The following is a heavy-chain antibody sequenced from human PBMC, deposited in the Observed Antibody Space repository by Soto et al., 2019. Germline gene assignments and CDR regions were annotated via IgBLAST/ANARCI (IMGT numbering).Heavy chain of an antibody. J-gene: IGHJ4*02. CDR3: ARGVEVLWFGELFGGLDY. CDR1: GYTFTSYG. D-gene: IGHD3-10*01. Sequence: QVQLVQSGAEVKKPGASVKVSCKASGYTFTSYGISWVRQAPGQGLEWMGWISAYNGNTNYAQKLQGRVTMTTDTTTSTAYMELRSLRSDDTAVYYCARGVEVLWFGELFGGLDYWGQGTLVTVSS. CDR2: ISAYNGNT. V-gene: IGHV1-18*01.